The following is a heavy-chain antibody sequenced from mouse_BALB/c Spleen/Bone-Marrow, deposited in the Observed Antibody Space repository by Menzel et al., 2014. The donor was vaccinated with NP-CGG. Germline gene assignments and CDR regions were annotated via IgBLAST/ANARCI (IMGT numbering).Heavy chain of an antibody. V-gene: IGHV2-9*02. Sequence: VQGVESGPGLVAPSQSLSITCTVSGFSLTSYGVHWVRQPPGKGLEWLGVIWAGGSTNYNSALMSRLSISKDNSKSQVFLKMNSLQTDDTAMYYCAGNPYFDYWGQGTTLTVSS. D-gene: IGHD6-1*01. J-gene: IGHJ2*01. CDR1: GFSLTSYG. CDR2: IWAGGST. CDR3: AGNPYFDY.